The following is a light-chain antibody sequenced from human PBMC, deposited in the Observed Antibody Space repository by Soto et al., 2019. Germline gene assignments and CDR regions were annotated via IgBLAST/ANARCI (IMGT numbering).Light chain of an antibody. Sequence: DIQMTPSPSTLSGSVLHIVLITFSPSKTISSWLAWYQQKPGKAPKLLIYKASTLKSGVPSRFSGSGSGTGITLTISSLQPEDCATYHCQKANSFPFSCGPGTKVAIK. CDR1: KTISSW. CDR2: KAS. J-gene: IGKJ3*01. CDR3: QKANSFPFS. V-gene: IGKV1-5*03.